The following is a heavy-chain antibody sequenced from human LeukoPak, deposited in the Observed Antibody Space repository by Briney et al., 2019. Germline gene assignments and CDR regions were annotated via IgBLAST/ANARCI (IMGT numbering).Heavy chain of an antibody. Sequence: SETLSLTCTVSGGSISSYYWSWIRQPPGKGLEWIGYIYYSGSTNYNPSLKRRVTISVDTSKNQFSLKLSSVTAADTAVYYCARDVGIARLAFDIWGQGTMVTVSS. CDR1: GGSISSYY. J-gene: IGHJ3*02. V-gene: IGHV4-59*01. CDR2: IYYSGST. D-gene: IGHD2-15*01. CDR3: ARDVGIARLAFDI.